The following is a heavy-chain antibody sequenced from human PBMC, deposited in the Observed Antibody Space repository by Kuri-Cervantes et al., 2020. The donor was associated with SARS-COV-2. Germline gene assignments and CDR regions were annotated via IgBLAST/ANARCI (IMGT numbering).Heavy chain of an antibody. V-gene: IGHV3-30*02. CDR1: GFTFSSYG. Sequence: GGSLRLSCAASGFTFSSYGMHWVRQAPGKGLEWVAFIRYDGSNKYYADSVKGRFTISRDNSKNTLYLQMNSLRAEDTAVYYCTTTRLYDYVWGSYRYIDYWGRGTLVTVSS. CDR2: IRYDGSNK. J-gene: IGHJ4*02. CDR3: TTTRLYDYVWGSYRYIDY. D-gene: IGHD3-16*02.